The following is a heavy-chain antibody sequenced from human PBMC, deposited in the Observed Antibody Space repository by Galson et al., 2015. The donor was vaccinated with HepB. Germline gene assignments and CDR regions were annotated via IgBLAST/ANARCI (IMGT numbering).Heavy chain of an antibody. CDR3: AKDRTYRIAARRGGPHALDY. D-gene: IGHD6-6*01. V-gene: IGHV3-30*18. CDR1: GFTFSSYG. CDR2: ISYDGSNK. Sequence: SLRLSCAASGFTFSSYGMHWVRQAPGKGLEWVAVISYDGSNKYYADSVKGRFTISRDNSKNTLYLQMNSLRAEDTAVYYCAKDRTYRIAARRGGPHALDYWGQGTLVTVSS. J-gene: IGHJ4*02.